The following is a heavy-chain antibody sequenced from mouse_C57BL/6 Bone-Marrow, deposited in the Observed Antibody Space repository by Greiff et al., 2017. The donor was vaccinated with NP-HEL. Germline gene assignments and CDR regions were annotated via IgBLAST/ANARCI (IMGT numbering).Heavy chain of an antibody. CDR2: IYPGSGST. D-gene: IGHD1-1*01. CDR3: ALRWGNMYYFDY. V-gene: IGHV1-55*01. CDR1: GYTFTSYW. J-gene: IGHJ2*01. Sequence: QVQLQQPGAELVKPGASVKMSCKASGYTFTSYWITWVKQRPGQGLEWIGDIYPGSGSTNYNEKFKSKATLTVDTSSSTAYMQLSSLTSEDSAVYYGALRWGNMYYFDYWGQGTTLTVSS.